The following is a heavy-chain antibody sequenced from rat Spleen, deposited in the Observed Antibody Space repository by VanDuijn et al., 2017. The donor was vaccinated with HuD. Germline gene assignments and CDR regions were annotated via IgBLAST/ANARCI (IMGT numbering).Heavy chain of an antibody. V-gene: IGHV3-3*01. Sequence: VQLLESGPGLVKPSQSLSLTCSVTAYSIISSYRWNWIRKFPGNKLEWMGHLNSAGTTNYNPSLKSRIPITRDTSKNQFFLQVNSVSTEDTATYYCARSRYNNYVMDAWGQGASVTVSA. CDR3: ARSRYNNYVMDA. D-gene: IGHD1-10*01. CDR1: AYSIISSYR. J-gene: IGHJ4*01. CDR2: LNSAGTT.